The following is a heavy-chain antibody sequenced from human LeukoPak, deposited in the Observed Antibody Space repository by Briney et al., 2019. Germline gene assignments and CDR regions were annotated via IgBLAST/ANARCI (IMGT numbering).Heavy chain of an antibody. J-gene: IGHJ3*02. Sequence: SETLSLTCAVYGGSFSGYYWSWIRQPPGKGLEWIGYIYYSGSTNYNPSLKSRVTISVDTSKNQFSLKLSSLTAADTAVYYCARDNGDYARDAFDIWGQGTMVTVSS. D-gene: IGHD4-17*01. CDR2: IYYSGST. CDR3: ARDNGDYARDAFDI. V-gene: IGHV4-59*01. CDR1: GGSFSGYY.